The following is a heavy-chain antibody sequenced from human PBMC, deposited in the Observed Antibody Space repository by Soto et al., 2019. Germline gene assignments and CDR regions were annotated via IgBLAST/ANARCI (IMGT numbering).Heavy chain of an antibody. CDR3: ARHYGYTYGPDY. D-gene: IGHD5-18*01. J-gene: IGHJ4*02. Sequence: SETLSLTCSVSGGSIGSYYWSWIRQPPGKGLEWIGHVYYSGTTNYNPSLESRVTISVDASKNQFSLRLTSVTAADTAVYYCARHYGYTYGPDYWGQGAQVTVSS. V-gene: IGHV4-59*01. CDR1: GGSIGSYY. CDR2: VYYSGTT.